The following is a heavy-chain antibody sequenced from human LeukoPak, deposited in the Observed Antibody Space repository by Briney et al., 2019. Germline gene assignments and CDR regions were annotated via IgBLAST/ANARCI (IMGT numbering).Heavy chain of an antibody. Sequence: GGSLRLSCAASGFTFSSYSMNWVRQAPGKGLEWVSSISSSSSYIYYADSVKGRFTISRDNAKNSLYLQMNSLRAEDTAVYYCARDLAGGSAFDIWAQGTMVTVSS. CDR2: ISSSSSYI. V-gene: IGHV3-21*01. CDR3: ARDLAGGSAFDI. CDR1: GFTFSSYS. D-gene: IGHD1-1*01. J-gene: IGHJ3*02.